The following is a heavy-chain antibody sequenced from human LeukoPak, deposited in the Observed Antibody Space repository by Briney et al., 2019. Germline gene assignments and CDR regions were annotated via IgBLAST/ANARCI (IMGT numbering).Heavy chain of an antibody. J-gene: IGHJ5*02. CDR1: GGSFNSYY. D-gene: IGHD5-24*01. CDR3: ARDVRQFNWFDP. Sequence: SETLSLNCAVYGGSFNSYYWIWIRQPPGKGLEWIGYIFYSGSTYYNPSLKSRVTISIDTSKIQFSLKLSSVTAADTAVYYCARDVRQFNWFDPWGQGTLVTVSS. CDR2: IFYSGST. V-gene: IGHV4-30-4*01.